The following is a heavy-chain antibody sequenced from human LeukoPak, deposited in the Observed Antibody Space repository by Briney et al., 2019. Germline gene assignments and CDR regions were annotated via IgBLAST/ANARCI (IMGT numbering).Heavy chain of an antibody. V-gene: IGHV4-39*01. CDR1: GDSISSSSYY. D-gene: IGHD3-16*02. Sequence: PSETLSLTCTVSGDSISSSSYYWGWIRQPPGKGLEWIGSIYYSGSTYYNPSLKSRVTISVDTSKNQFSLKLSSVTAADTAVYYCARQAEYYDYVWGSYRYSDYWGQGTLVTVSS. CDR3: ARQAEYYDYVWGSYRYSDY. J-gene: IGHJ4*02. CDR2: IYYSGST.